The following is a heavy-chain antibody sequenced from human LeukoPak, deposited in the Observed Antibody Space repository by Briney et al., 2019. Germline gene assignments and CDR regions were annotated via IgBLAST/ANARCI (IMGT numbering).Heavy chain of an antibody. J-gene: IGHJ4*02. Sequence: SETLSLTCTVSGGSIDTNSYYWGWIRQPPEKGLEWIGTVYYSGDTYYNPSLKSRVIISIDTSKNQFSLKLSSVTAADTAVYYCARTGDTVTTGFYYFDYWGQGTLVTVSS. CDR3: ARTGDTVTTGFYYFDY. D-gene: IGHD4-17*01. CDR2: VYYSGDT. V-gene: IGHV4-39*01. CDR1: GGSIDTNSYY.